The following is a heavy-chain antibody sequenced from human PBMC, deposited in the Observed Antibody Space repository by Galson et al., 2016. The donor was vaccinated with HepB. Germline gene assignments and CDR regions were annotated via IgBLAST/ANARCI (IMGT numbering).Heavy chain of an antibody. CDR2: ISYDGSNK. V-gene: IGHV3-30*18. D-gene: IGHD2-2*01. CDR3: AKDGRIYCSSASCHDHFHY. CDR1: GFNFSSYG. J-gene: IGHJ4*02. Sequence: SLILSCAASGFNFSSYGMHWVRQAPGKGLEWVAFISYDGSNKKYPYSVKGRFTISRDNSKKTLYLQMNSLRAEDTAVYYCAKDGRIYCSSASCHDHFHYWGQGTLVTVSS.